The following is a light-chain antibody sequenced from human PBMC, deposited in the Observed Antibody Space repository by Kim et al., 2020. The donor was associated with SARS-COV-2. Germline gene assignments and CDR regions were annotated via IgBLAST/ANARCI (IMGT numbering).Light chain of an antibody. V-gene: IGKV3-15*01. CDR2: GAS. J-gene: IGKJ4*01. CDR1: QSVSTH. CDR3: QQYNNWPPGLT. Sequence: EIVMTKSPATLSVSPGERVTLSCRASQSVSTHLAWCQQKPGQAPRLLIYGASNRATGIPARFSGSGSGTEFTLTITSLQPEDFGVYYCQQYNNWPPGLTFGGGTKLEIK.